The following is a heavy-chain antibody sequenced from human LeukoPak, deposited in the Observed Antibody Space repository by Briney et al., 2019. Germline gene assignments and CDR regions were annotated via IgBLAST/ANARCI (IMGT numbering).Heavy chain of an antibody. J-gene: IGHJ4*02. CDR1: GGSISSGDYY. CDR2: IYYSGST. D-gene: IGHD3-22*01. CDR3: ARSPQRYYYDSSGYYFIDY. V-gene: IGHV4-30-4*01. Sequence: SQTLSLTCTVSGGSISSGDYYWSWIRQPPWKGLEWIGYIYYSGSTYYNPSLKSRVTISVDTSKNQFSLKLSSVTAADTAVYYCARSPQRYYYDSSGYYFIDYWGQGTLVTVSS.